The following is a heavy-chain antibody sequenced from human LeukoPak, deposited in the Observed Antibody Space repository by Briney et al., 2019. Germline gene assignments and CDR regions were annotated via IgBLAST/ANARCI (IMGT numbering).Heavy chain of an antibody. CDR3: ARHVDTAMVTPPDY. V-gene: IGHV1-69*04. CDR1: GGTFSSYA. CDR2: IIPILGIA. D-gene: IGHD5-18*01. J-gene: IGHJ4*02. Sequence: SVKVSCKASGGTFSSYAISWVRQAPGQGLEWMGRIIPILGIANYAQKFQGRVTITAGKSTSTAYMELSSLRPEDAAVYYCARHVDTAMVTPPDYWGQGTLVTVSS.